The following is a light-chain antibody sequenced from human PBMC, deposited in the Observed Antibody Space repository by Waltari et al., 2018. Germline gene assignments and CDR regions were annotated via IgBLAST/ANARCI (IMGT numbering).Light chain of an antibody. CDR1: SRDVGGYNY. CDR3: SSYTSSSSRV. Sequence: QSALTQPASVSGSPGQSITISCTGTSRDVGGYNYASWYQQHPGKAPKLRIYEVSNRPSGVSNRFSGSKSGHTASLTISGLQAEDAAVYYCSSYTSSSSRVFGGGTKLTVL. J-gene: IGLJ3*02. CDR2: EVS. V-gene: IGLV2-14*01.